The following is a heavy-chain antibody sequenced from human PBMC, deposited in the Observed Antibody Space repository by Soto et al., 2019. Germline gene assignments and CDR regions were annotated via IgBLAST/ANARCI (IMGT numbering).Heavy chain of an antibody. CDR2: IYYSGST. J-gene: IGHJ5*02. Sequence: SETLSLTCTVSGGSISSGDYYWSWIRQPPGKGLEWIGYIYYSGSTYYNPSLKSRVTISVDTSKNQFSLKLSSVTAADTAVYYCARRVLVTMVRGVIKRWIDPWGQGTLVTVSS. V-gene: IGHV4-30-4*01. D-gene: IGHD3-10*01. CDR1: GGSISSGDYY. CDR3: ARRVLVTMVRGVIKRWIDP.